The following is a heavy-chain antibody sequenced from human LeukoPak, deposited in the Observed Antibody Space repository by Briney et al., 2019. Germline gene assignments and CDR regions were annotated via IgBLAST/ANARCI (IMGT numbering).Heavy chain of an antibody. CDR3: ARGGRWFALDY. V-gene: IGHV4-39*01. D-gene: IGHD3-10*01. CDR1: GGSISSSSYY. Sequence: SETLSLTCTVSGGSISSSSYYWGWIRQPPGKGLEWIGSIYYSGSTYYNPSLKSRVTISVDTSKNQFSLKLSSVTAADTAVYYCARGGRWFALDYWGQGTLVTVSS. CDR2: IYYSGST. J-gene: IGHJ4*02.